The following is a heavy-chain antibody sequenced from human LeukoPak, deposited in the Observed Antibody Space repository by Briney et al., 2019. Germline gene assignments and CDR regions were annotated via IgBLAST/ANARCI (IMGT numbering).Heavy chain of an antibody. J-gene: IGHJ3*02. CDR2: IYHSGST. D-gene: IGHD3-3*01. CDR1: GYSISSGYY. V-gene: IGHV4-38-2*02. Sequence: SETLSLTCTVSGYSISSGYYWGWIRQPPGKGLEWIGSIYHSGSTYYNPSLKSRVTISVDTSKNQFSLKLSSVTAADTAVYYCARDVYYDFWSGYFSAFDIWGQGTMVTVSS. CDR3: ARDVYYDFWSGYFSAFDI.